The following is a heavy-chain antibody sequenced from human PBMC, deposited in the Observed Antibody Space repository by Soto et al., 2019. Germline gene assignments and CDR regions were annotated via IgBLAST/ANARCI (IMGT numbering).Heavy chain of an antibody. J-gene: IGHJ4*02. V-gene: IGHV3-23*01. D-gene: IGHD3-22*01. CDR2: ISGSGGST. Sequence: GGSLRLSCAASGFTFSSYAMSWVRQAPGKGLEWVSAISGSGGSTYYADSVKGRFTISRDNSKNTLYLQMNSLRAEDTAVYYCAKDQGGYYDSSGYSPGDYWGQGTLVTVSS. CDR3: AKDQGGYYDSSGYSPGDY. CDR1: GFTFSSYA.